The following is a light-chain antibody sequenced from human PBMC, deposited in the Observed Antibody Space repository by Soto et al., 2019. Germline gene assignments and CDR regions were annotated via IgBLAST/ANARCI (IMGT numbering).Light chain of an antibody. Sequence: IQLTQSPSSLSASVVDRVSLSGKASQSIGTYLAWYQQKPGRAPKLQIYAASNLQSGVPSRFSGSGSGTDFTLTIRSLQPEDFATYFCQQSYSSPWTFGQGTKVDIK. V-gene: IGKV1-39*01. CDR1: QSIGTY. CDR2: AAS. CDR3: QQSYSSPWT. J-gene: IGKJ1*01.